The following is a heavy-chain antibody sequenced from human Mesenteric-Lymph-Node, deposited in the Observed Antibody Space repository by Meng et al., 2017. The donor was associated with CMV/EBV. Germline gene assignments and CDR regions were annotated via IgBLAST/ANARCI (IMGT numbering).Heavy chain of an antibody. Sequence: SGFYVSTDGVGVRWIRQPPRKALEWLEIIYWDDDKRYSPSLRSRLTITKNTSKNQVDLTMTNMGPVDTATYYCAYRYCSDGSCNYFQYWGQGSLVTVSS. V-gene: IGHV2-5*02. CDR2: IYWDDDK. J-gene: IGHJ4*02. CDR1: GFYVSTDGVG. D-gene: IGHD2-15*01. CDR3: AYRYCSDGSCNYFQY.